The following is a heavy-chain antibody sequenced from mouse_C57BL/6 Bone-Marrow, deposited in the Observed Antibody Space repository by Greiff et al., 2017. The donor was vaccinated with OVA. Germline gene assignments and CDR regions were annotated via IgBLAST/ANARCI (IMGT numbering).Heavy chain of an antibody. CDR1: GFTFSDYG. J-gene: IGHJ3*01. D-gene: IGHD1-1*01. Sequence: EVQGVESGGGLVKPGGSLKLSCAASGFTFSDYGMHWVRQAPEKGLEWVAYISSGSSTIYYADTVKGRFTISRDNAKNTLFLQMTSLRSEDTAMYYCARKTYYGSSSWFAYWGQGTLVTVSA. CDR3: ARKTYYGSSSWFAY. V-gene: IGHV5-17*01. CDR2: ISSGSSTI.